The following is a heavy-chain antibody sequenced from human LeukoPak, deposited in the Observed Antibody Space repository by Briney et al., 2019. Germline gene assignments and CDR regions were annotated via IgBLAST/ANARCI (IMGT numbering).Heavy chain of an antibody. V-gene: IGHV3-11*04. CDR1: GFTFSDYY. J-gene: IGHJ4*02. CDR2: ISSSGSTI. Sequence: GGSLRLPCAASGFTFSDYYMSWIRQAPGKGLEWVSYISSSGSTIYYADSVKGRFTISRDNAKNSLYLQMNSLRAEDTAVYYCARDPDPVGYCSSTSCYDRIDYFDYWGQGTLVTVSS. CDR3: ARDPDPVGYCSSTSCYDRIDYFDY. D-gene: IGHD2-2*01.